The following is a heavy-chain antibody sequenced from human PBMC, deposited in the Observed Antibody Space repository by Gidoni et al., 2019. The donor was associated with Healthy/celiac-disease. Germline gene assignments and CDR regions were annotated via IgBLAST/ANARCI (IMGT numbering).Heavy chain of an antibody. V-gene: IGHV1-69*02. CDR3: ARWAGGHHNYYDSSGYPRKDEDYYYGMDV. D-gene: IGHD3-22*01. CDR1: GGTFSSYT. CDR2: IIPILGIA. Sequence: QVQLVQSGAEVKKPGSSVKVSCKAPGGTFSSYTISWVRQAPGQGLEWMGRIIPILGIANYAQKFQGRVTITADKSTSTAYMELSSLRSEDTAVYYCARWAGGHHNYYDSSGYPRKDEDYYYGMDVWGQGTTVTVSS. J-gene: IGHJ6*02.